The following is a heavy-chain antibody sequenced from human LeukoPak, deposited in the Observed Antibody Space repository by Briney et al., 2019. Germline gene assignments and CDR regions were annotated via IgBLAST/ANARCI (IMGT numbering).Heavy chain of an antibody. CDR2: INHSGST. Sequence: SETLSLTCAVYGGSFSGYYWSWIRRPPGKGLEWIGEINHSGSTNYNPSLKSRVTISVDKSKNQFSLKLSSVTAADTAVYYCARAGYSSGWYVPGSERTGSYFDYWGQGTLVTVSS. CDR1: GGSFSGYY. D-gene: IGHD6-19*01. J-gene: IGHJ4*02. CDR3: ARAGYSSGWYVPGSERTGSYFDY. V-gene: IGHV4-34*01.